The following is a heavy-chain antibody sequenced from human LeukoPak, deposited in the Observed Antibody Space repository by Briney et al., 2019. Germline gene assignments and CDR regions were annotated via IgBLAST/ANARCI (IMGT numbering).Heavy chain of an antibody. CDR1: GYTFTGYY. Sequence: ASVKVSCKASGYTFTGYYMHWVRQAPGQGLEWMVWINPNSGGTNYAQKFQGRVTMTRDTSISTAYMELSRLRSDDTAVYYCARDPLWFGELLDYWGQGTLVTVSS. CDR3: ARDPLWFGELLDY. CDR2: INPNSGGT. D-gene: IGHD3-10*01. J-gene: IGHJ4*02. V-gene: IGHV1-2*02.